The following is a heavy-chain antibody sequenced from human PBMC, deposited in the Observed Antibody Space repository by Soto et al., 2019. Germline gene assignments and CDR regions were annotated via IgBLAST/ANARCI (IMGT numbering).Heavy chain of an antibody. CDR3: ARDGITTGDAFDI. CDR1: GGSISSGGYY. V-gene: IGHV4-31*03. CDR2: IYYSGST. J-gene: IGHJ3*02. Sequence: SETLSLTCTVSGGSISSGGYYWSWIRQHPGKGLEWIGYIYYSGSTYYNPSLKSRVTISVDTSKNQFSLKLSSVTAADTAVYYFARDGITTGDAFDIWGQGTMVTVSS. D-gene: IGHD4-17*01.